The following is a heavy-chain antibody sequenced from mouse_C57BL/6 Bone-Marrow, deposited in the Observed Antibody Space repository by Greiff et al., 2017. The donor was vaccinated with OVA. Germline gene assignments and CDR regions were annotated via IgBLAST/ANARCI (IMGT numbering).Heavy chain of an antibody. CDR3: TRDMGSYGNPGYFDV. V-gene: IGHV5-9-1*02. Sequence: EVQLVESGEGLVKPGGSLKLSCAASGFTFSSYAMSWVRQTPEKRLEWVAYISSGGDYIYYADTVKGRFTISRDNARNTLYLQMSSLKSEDTAMYYCTRDMGSYGNPGYFDVWGTGTTVTVSS. CDR2: ISSGGDYI. CDR1: GFTFSSYA. D-gene: IGHD2-1*01. J-gene: IGHJ1*03.